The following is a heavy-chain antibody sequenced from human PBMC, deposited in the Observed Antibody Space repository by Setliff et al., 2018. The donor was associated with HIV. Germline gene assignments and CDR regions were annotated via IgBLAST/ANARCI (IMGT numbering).Heavy chain of an antibody. CDR2: IYTGGTT. V-gene: IGHV4-61*09. J-gene: IGHJ3*02. Sequence: SETLSLTCTVSGGSISSGSYYWTWIRQPAGKGLEWIGHIYTGGTTNYNPSLKSRVSISADMSKNHFSLNLSSVTAADTAVYYCCRSMTTVLEDAFDIWGQGAVVTVSS. CDR3: CRSMTTVLEDAFDI. CDR1: GGSISSGSYY. D-gene: IGHD4-17*01.